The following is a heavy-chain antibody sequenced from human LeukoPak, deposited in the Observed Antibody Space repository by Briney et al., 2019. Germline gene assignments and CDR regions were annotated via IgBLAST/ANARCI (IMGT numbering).Heavy chain of an antibody. CDR1: GYTFTGYY. D-gene: IGHD3-22*01. Sequence: ASVKVSCKASGYTFTGYYMQWVRQAPGQGREWMGWINPNSGGTNYAQKFQGRVTMTRDTSISTAYMELSRLTSDDTAVYYCASVRSSGSYYDAFDYWGQGTLVTVSS. CDR3: ASVRSSGSYYDAFDY. V-gene: IGHV1-2*02. CDR2: INPNSGGT. J-gene: IGHJ4*02.